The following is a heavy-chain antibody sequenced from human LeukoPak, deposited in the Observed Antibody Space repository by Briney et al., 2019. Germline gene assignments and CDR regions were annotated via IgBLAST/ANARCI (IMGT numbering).Heavy chain of an antibody. D-gene: IGHD3-3*01. CDR2: IRSSSSYI. CDR3: ARAHNYDFWSGYYFGRATPCFFDY. V-gene: IGHV3-21*01. CDR1: GFTFSSYS. Sequence: GGSLRLSCAASGFTFSSYSMNWVRQAPGKGLEWVSSIRSSSSYIYYADSVKGRFTISRDNAKNSLYLQMNSLRAEDTAVYYCARAHNYDFWSGYYFGRATPCFFDYWGQGTLVTVSS. J-gene: IGHJ4*02.